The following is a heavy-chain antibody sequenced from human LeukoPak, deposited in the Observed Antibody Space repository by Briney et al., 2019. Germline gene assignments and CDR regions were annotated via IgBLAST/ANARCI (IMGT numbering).Heavy chain of an antibody. D-gene: IGHD3-10*01. Sequence: ASVKVSCKASGYTFTSYYMHGVRQAPGQGLEWMGIISPSGASTTYAQNFQGRVTMTRDMSTSTLYMELSSLKSEDTAVYYCASFSMVRGATDDYWGQGTLVTVSS. CDR1: GYTFTSYY. V-gene: IGHV1-46*01. CDR2: ISPSGAST. J-gene: IGHJ4*02. CDR3: ASFSMVRGATDDY.